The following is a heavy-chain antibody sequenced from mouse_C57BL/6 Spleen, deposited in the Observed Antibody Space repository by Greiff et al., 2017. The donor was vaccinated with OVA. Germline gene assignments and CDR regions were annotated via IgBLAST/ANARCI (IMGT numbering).Heavy chain of an antibody. D-gene: IGHD1-1*01. CDR3: ARSGYGSINWYFDV. CDR2: INPNNGGT. Sequence: VQLQQSGPELVKPGASVKIPCKASGYTFTDYNMDWVKQSHGKSLEWIGDINPNNGGTIYNQKFKGKATLTVDKSSSTAYMELRSLTSEDTAVDYCARSGYGSINWYFDVWGTGTTVTVAS. J-gene: IGHJ1*03. CDR1: GYTFTDYN. V-gene: IGHV1-18*01.